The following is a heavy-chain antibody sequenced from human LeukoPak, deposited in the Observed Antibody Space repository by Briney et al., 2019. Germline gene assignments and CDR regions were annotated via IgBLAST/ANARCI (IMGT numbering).Heavy chain of an antibody. CDR1: GFTFSSYS. J-gene: IGHJ4*02. CDR3: ARDHSGWAPATPEDY. D-gene: IGHD6-19*01. V-gene: IGHV3-21*01. Sequence: PGGSLRLSCAASGFTFSSYSMNWVRQAPGKGLEWVSSISSSSSYIYYADSVKGRFTISRDNAKNSLYLQMNSLRAEDTAVYYCARDHSGWAPATPEDYWGQGTLVTVSS. CDR2: ISSSSSYI.